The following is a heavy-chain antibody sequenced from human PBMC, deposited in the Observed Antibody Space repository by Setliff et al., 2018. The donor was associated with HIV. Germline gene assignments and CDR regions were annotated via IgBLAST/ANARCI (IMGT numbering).Heavy chain of an antibody. V-gene: IGHV3-74*01. Sequence: GGSLRLSCAASGFTFSSYWMHWVRQAPGKGLVWVSRINSDGSSTSYADSVKGRFTISRDNSKNTLYLQMNSLRAEDTAVYYCVKDLGYSYGYQWDYYYYYMDVWGKGTTVTVSS. CDR3: VKDLGYSYGYQWDYYYYYMDV. J-gene: IGHJ6*03. D-gene: IGHD5-18*01. CDR2: INSDGSST. CDR1: GFTFSSYW.